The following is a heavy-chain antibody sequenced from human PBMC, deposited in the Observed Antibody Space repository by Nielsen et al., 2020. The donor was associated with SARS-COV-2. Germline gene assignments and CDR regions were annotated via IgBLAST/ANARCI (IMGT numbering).Heavy chain of an antibody. CDR1: GYTFTSYG. V-gene: IGHV1-18*01. D-gene: IGHD3-22*01. CDR2: IAVYDGDT. J-gene: IGHJ4*02. Sequence: ASVKVSCKTSGYTFTSYGINWVRLAPGQGIEWMGWIAVYDGDTQYPQKFQGRVTVTADTPTTTAYMELRSLRPDDTAVYYCARRDSSGRGGTNYLDHWGQGTLVTVSS. CDR3: ARRDSSGRGGTNYLDH.